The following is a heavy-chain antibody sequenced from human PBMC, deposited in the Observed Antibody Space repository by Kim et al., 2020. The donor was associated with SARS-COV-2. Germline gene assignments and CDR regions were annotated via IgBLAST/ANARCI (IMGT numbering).Heavy chain of an antibody. V-gene: IGHV3-21*01. Sequence: SYIYIADSVKGRFTISRDNAKNSLYLQMNSLRAEDTAVYYCARGSVIDGYWGQGTLVTVSS. CDR3: ARGSVIDGY. CDR2: SYI. J-gene: IGHJ4*02. D-gene: IGHD3-3*01.